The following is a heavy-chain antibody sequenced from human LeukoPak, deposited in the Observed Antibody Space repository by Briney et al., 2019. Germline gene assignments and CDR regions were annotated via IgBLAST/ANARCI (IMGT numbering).Heavy chain of an antibody. V-gene: IGHV3-74*01. Sequence: GGSLRLSCAASGFTFSSYSMNWVRQAPGKGLVWVSRINNDGSMTHYADSVKGRFTISRDNAKNTLYLQMNSLRVEDTAMYYCARGTSPEPWGQGTLVTVFS. CDR1: GFTFSSYS. CDR3: ARGTSPEP. D-gene: IGHD1-7*01. CDR2: INNDGSMT. J-gene: IGHJ5*02.